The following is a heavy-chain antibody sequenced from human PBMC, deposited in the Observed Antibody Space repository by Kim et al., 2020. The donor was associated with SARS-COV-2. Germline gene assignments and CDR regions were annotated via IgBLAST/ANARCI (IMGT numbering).Heavy chain of an antibody. V-gene: IGHV3-11*03. D-gene: IGHD6-13*01. Sequence: YADSGNGRFTICRDNAENSLYLQMNSLRAEDTAVYYCARRGSSWYSQIDYWGQGTLVTVSS. CDR3: ARRGSSWYSQIDY. J-gene: IGHJ4*02.